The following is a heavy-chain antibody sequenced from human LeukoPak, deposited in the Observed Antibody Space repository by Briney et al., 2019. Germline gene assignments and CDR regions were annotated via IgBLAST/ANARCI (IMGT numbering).Heavy chain of an antibody. V-gene: IGHV5-51*01. D-gene: IGHD3-9*01. CDR1: GYSFTSYW. CDR2: IYPGDSDT. J-gene: IGHJ4*02. CDR3: PKTAYDILTGYYYFDY. Sequence: GESLKISCKGSGYSFTSYWIGWVRQMPGKGLEWMGIIYPGDSDTRYSPSFQGQVTISADKSISTAYLQWSSLKASDTAMYYCPKTAYDILTGYYYFDYWGQGTLVTVSS.